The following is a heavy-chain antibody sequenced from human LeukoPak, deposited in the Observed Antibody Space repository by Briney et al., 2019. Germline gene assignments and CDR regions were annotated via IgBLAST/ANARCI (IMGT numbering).Heavy chain of an antibody. V-gene: IGHV4-59*01. D-gene: IGHD1-26*01. J-gene: IGHJ4*02. CDR3: AREVGSTYYFDK. Sequence: SETLSLTCTVSGGSISSYYWSWIRQPPGKGLEWIGYIYYSGSTNYNPSLKSRVTISVDTSKYQFSLKLSSVTAADTAVYYCAREVGSTYYFDKWGQGTLVTVSS. CDR1: GGSISSYY. CDR2: IYYSGST.